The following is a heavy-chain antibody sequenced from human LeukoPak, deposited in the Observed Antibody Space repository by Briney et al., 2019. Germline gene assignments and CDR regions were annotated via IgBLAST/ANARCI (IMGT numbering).Heavy chain of an antibody. V-gene: IGHV5-51*01. CDR2: IYPGDSDT. D-gene: IGHD2-2*01. CDR1: GYSFTSYW. CDR3: ARHEGYCISSSCSDTFDI. Sequence: GESLKISCKGSGYSFTSYWVVWVRQMPGKGLEWMGIIYPGDSDTRYSPSFQGQVTISADKSISTAYLQWSSLKASDTAMYYCARHEGYCISSSCSDTFDIWGQGTMVTVSS. J-gene: IGHJ3*02.